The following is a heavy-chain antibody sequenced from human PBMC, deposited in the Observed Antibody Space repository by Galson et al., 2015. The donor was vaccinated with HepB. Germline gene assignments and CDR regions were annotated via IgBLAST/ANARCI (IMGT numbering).Heavy chain of an antibody. Sequence: SLRLSCAASGFTFNHSGMNWVRQAPGKGLEWVSSITGSSSFLQYADSVKGRFTISRDNANDSLFLQMNSLRAEDSAVYYCARDLKAGGYNHGTNWFDPWGQGTLVTVSS. V-gene: IGHV3-21*01. CDR3: ARDLKAGGYNHGTNWFDP. CDR1: GFTFNHSG. CDR2: ITGSSSFL. J-gene: IGHJ5*02. D-gene: IGHD5-18*01.